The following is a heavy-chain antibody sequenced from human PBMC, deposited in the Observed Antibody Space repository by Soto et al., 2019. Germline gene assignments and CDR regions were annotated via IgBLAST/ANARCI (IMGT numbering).Heavy chain of an antibody. CDR2: MNQDGTGG. CDR1: GFSFSNYW. D-gene: IGHD3-10*01. J-gene: IGHJ4*02. CDR3: ASRGSAGIHFDS. V-gene: IGHV3-7*03. Sequence: PVGSLRLSCAASGFSFSNYWMSWVRQAPGKGLEWVGNMNQDGTGGYYVDSLKGRFTISRDNAKNSLFLQMNNLRAEDTAVYYCASRGSAGIHFDSWGQGSLVTVSS.